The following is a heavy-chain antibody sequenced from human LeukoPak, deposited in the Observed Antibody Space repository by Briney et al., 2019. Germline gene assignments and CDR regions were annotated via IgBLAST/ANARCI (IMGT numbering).Heavy chain of an antibody. J-gene: IGHJ6*02. CDR3: AVTGYYIDFYYYAMDV. V-gene: IGHV3-66*01. Sequence: PGGSLRLSCAASGFTVSSNYMSWVRQAPGKGLEWVSILYSAGSTYYADSLKGRFIISRDKSKNTLYLQMNSLRAEDTAAYYCAVTGYYIDFYYYAMDVWGQGTTVTVSS. CDR2: LYSAGST. CDR1: GFTVSSNY. D-gene: IGHD3-9*01.